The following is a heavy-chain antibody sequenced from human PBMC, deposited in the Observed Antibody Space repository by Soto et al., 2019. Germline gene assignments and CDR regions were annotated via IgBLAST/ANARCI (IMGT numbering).Heavy chain of an antibody. D-gene: IGHD3-22*01. Sequence: GGSLRLSCTASGFNLSTYGVHWVRQPPGKGLEWVAVVSFDGRNKYYAGSVEGRFTISRDNSKKTLYLHMNSLRAEDTAVYYCAKEGFYDRTGDYPFDAWGQGTLVTVSS. CDR1: GFNLSTYG. V-gene: IGHV3-30*18. J-gene: IGHJ4*02. CDR2: VSFDGRNK. CDR3: AKEGFYDRTGDYPFDA.